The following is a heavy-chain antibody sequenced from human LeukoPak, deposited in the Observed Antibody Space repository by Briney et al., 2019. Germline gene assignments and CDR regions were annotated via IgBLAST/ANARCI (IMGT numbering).Heavy chain of an antibody. V-gene: IGHV1-18*01. CDR3: ARVVVGAYYYYYYMDV. CDR1: GYTFTSYG. D-gene: IGHD2-15*01. Sequence: GASVKVSCKASGYTFTSYGISWVRQAPGQGLEWMGWISAYNGNTNYAQKLQGRVTMTTDTSTSTAYMELRSLRSDDTAVYYCARVVVGAYYYYYYMDVWGKGTTVTVSS. CDR2: ISAYNGNT. J-gene: IGHJ6*03.